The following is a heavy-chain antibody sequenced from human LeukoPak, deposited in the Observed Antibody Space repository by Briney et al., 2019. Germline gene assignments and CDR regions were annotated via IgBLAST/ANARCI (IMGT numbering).Heavy chain of an antibody. Sequence: SVKVSCKASGGTCSSYAISWVRQAPGQGLEWVGGIIPIFGTANYAQKFQGRVTSTADEFTSTAYMELSSLRSEDTAVYYCARDRLPQAPFDYWGQGTLVPVSS. CDR2: IIPIFGTA. J-gene: IGHJ4*02. CDR1: GGTCSSYA. V-gene: IGHV1-69*13. CDR3: ARDRLPQAPFDY. D-gene: IGHD5-18*01.